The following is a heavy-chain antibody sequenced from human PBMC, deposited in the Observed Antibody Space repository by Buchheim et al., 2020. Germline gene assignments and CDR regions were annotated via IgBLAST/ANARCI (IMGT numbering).Heavy chain of an antibody. CDR2: IIPIFGIV. D-gene: IGHD2-2*01. V-gene: IGHV1-69*01. Sequence: QVQLVQSGAEVKKPGSSVKVSCKASGGTFSSYGFSWVRQAPGQGLEWMGGIIPIFGIVNYAQKFQGRVTITADESTSTAYMELSSLRSEDTAVYYCARALPGGPRSTVVAAGMQYFQYWGQGTL. CDR3: ARALPGGPRSTVVAAGMQYFQY. J-gene: IGHJ1*01. CDR1: GGTFSSYG.